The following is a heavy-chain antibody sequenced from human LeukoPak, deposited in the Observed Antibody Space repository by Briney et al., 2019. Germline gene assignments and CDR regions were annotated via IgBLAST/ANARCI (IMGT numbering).Heavy chain of an antibody. Sequence: SETLSLTCTVSGGSISSSSYYWGWIRQPPGKGLEWIGSIYYSGNTYYNPSLKSRITISVDTSKNQFSLKLSSVTPADAAVYYCARDEYPYGGRTHPYFFDYWGQGTLVTVSS. CDR3: ARDEYPYGGRTHPYFFDY. CDR2: IYYSGNT. V-gene: IGHV4-39*07. CDR1: GGSISSSSYY. D-gene: IGHD3-10*01. J-gene: IGHJ4*02.